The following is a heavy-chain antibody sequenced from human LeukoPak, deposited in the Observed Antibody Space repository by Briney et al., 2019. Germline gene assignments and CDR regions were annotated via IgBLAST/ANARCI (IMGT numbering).Heavy chain of an antibody. V-gene: IGHV3-48*01. CDR1: GFTFSSYG. CDR3: ARGDCNGGSCYLSLTTIDY. J-gene: IGHJ4*02. CDR2: ISSSSSTI. Sequence: GGSLRLSCAASGFTFSSYGMNWVRQAPGKGLEWVSYISSSSSTIYYADSVKGRFTISRDNAENSLFLQMNSLRAEDTAVYYCARGDCNGGSCYLSLTTIDYWGQGTLVTVSS. D-gene: IGHD2-15*01.